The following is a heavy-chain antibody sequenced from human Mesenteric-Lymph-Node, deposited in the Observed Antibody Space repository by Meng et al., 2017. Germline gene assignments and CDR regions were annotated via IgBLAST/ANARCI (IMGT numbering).Heavy chain of an antibody. CDR2: ISSSSSYI. J-gene: IGHJ4*02. CDR3: AKDGGIAAAGKEYYFDY. D-gene: IGHD6-13*01. V-gene: IGHV3-21*04. Sequence: GESLKISCAASGFTFSSYSMNWVRQAPGKGLEWVSSISSSSSYIYYADSVKGRFTISRDNAKNSLYLQMNSLRAEDAAVYYCAKDGGIAAAGKEYYFDYWGQGTLVTVSS. CDR1: GFTFSSYS.